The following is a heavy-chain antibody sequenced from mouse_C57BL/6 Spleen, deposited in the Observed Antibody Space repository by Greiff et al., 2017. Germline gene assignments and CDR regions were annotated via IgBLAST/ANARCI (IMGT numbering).Heavy chain of an antibody. V-gene: IGHV1-19*01. CDR2: INPYNGGT. Sequence: VQLKQSGPVLVKPGASVKMSCKASGYTFTDYYMNWVKQSHGKSLEWIGVINPYNGGTSYNQKFKGKATLTVDKSSSTAYMELNSLTSEDSAVYYCARWDYYGSSPFDYWGQGTTLTVSS. CDR3: ARWDYYGSSPFDY. D-gene: IGHD1-1*01. J-gene: IGHJ2*01. CDR1: GYTFTDYY.